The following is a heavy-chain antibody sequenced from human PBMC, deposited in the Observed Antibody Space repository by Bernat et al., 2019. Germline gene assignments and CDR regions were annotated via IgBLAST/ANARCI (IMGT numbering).Heavy chain of an antibody. J-gene: IGHJ6*02. Sequence: EVQLVESGGGLVQPGGSLRLSCAASGFTFSNYGMNWVRQAPGKGLEWVSYLSGSGGTIYYADSVKGRFTISRDNAKNSLNLQMNSLRAEDTAVYYCARLGSYDSSGNYQRSYFYYGTDVWGQGTTVTVSS. CDR3: ARLGSYDSSGNYQRSYFYYGTDV. CDR1: GFTFSNYG. D-gene: IGHD3-22*01. CDR2: LSGSGGTI. V-gene: IGHV3-48*03.